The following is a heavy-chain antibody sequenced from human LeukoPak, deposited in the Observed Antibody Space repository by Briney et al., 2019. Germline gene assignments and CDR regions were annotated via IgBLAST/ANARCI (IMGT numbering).Heavy chain of an antibody. D-gene: IGHD6-13*01. V-gene: IGHV3-7*01. CDR3: ARDRNDPWHSSSWYNWFDP. J-gene: IGHJ5*02. Sequence: GGSLRLSCAVSGFTFTSYWMSWVRQAPGKGLEWVANINKDGSDKYYVDSVKGRFTISGDNAKNALYLQMSSLRAEDTAVYYCARDRNDPWHSSSWYNWFDPWGQGTLVTVSS. CDR1: GFTFTSYW. CDR2: INKDGSDK.